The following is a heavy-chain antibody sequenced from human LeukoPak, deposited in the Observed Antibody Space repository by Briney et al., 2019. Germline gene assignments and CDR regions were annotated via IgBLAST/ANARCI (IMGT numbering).Heavy chain of an antibody. CDR3: AKDGQYYYGSGSFYYYYMDV. CDR2: IRYDGSNK. Sequence: GGSLRLSCAASGFTFSRYGMHWVRQAPGKGLEWVAFIRYDGSNKYYADSVKGRFTISRDNSKNTLYLQMNSLRAEDTAVYYCAKDGQYYYGSGSFYYYYMDVWGKGTTVTISS. J-gene: IGHJ6*03. D-gene: IGHD3-10*01. V-gene: IGHV3-30*02. CDR1: GFTFSRYG.